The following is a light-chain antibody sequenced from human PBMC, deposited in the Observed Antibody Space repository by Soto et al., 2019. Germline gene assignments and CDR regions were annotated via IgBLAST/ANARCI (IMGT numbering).Light chain of an antibody. CDR1: QTIDNW. CDR2: DAS. Sequence: IQMTQSPSTLSASVGDRVTITCRASQTIDNWLAWYQQKPGKAPNLLIYDASILESGVPSRFSGGGSGRELTLTVSSLQPYDFATYYCHQYSNYSPWTFGQGTTVEIK. J-gene: IGKJ1*01. V-gene: IGKV1-5*01. CDR3: HQYSNYSPWT.